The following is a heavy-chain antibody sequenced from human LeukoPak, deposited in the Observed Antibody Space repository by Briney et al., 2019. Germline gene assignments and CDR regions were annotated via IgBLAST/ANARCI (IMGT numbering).Heavy chain of an antibody. V-gene: IGHV3-48*03. CDR2: IGNDGRMM. D-gene: IGHD3-22*01. Sequence: GGSLGLSCAASGFTLSSHPMNWVRQAPGKGLEWVSYIGNDGRMMYYADSVKGRFTISIDSAKNSRYLQMNSLGADDTAVYYCAGDASHFDSSGYFHNYYYGMDVWGQGTTVTVSS. CDR1: GFTLSSHP. CDR3: AGDASHFDSSGYFHNYYYGMDV. J-gene: IGHJ6*02.